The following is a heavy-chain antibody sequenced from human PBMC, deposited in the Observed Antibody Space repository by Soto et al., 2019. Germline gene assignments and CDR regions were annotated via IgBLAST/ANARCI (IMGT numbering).Heavy chain of an antibody. D-gene: IGHD2-21*02. CDR3: AHAPLYRSSDYYFSK. V-gene: IGHV2-5*01. CDR1: GFSLSTTGVG. J-gene: IGHJ4*02. Sequence: QITLKESGPALVKPTQSLTLTCTFSGFSLSTTGVGVGWIRQPPGKALECLALIYWTDDKRYNPSPENKLTIIKDSYRNQVFLTMTNVDPVDIGTYYCAHAPLYRSSDYYFSKWGQGTLVTVSS. CDR2: IYWTDDK.